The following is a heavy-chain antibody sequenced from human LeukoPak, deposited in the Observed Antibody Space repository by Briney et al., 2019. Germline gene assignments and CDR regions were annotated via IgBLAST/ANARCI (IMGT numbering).Heavy chain of an antibody. CDR1: GGSFSGYY. D-gene: IGHD3-3*01. Sequence: NPSETLSLTCAVYGGSFSGYYWSWIRQPPRKGLEWIGEINHSGSTNYNPSLKSRVTISVDTSKNQFSLKLSSVTAADTAVYYCAGGGRRITIFGVVIPYYFDYWGQGTLVTVSS. V-gene: IGHV4-34*01. CDR2: INHSGST. J-gene: IGHJ4*02. CDR3: AGGGRRITIFGVVIPYYFDY.